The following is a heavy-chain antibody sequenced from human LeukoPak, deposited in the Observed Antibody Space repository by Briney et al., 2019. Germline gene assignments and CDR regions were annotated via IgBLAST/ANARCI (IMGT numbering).Heavy chain of an antibody. CDR1: GFTFSSYA. D-gene: IGHD2-15*01. J-gene: IGHJ4*02. Sequence: GRSLRLSCAASGFTFSSYAMHWVRQAPGKGLEWVAVISYDGSNKYYADSVKGRFTISRDNSKNTLYLQMNSLRAEDTAVYYCARVVVAATPYYFDYWGQGTLVTVSS. V-gene: IGHV3-30-3*01. CDR3: ARVVVAATPYYFDY. CDR2: ISYDGSNK.